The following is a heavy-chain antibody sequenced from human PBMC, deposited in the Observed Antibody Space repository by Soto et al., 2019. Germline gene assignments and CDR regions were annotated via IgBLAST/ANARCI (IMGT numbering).Heavy chain of an antibody. CDR3: AKDLQDYPPFDY. J-gene: IGHJ4*02. V-gene: IGHV3-23*01. Sequence: VQLLESGGGLVQPGGSLRLSCAASGFTFSSYAMSWVRQAPGKGLEWVSTISGSGYSTYYADSVKGRFTISRDNSKNTLYLQLNSLRAEDTAVFYCAKDLQDYPPFDYWGQGTLVTVSS. D-gene: IGHD4-17*01. CDR2: ISGSGYST. CDR1: GFTFSSYA.